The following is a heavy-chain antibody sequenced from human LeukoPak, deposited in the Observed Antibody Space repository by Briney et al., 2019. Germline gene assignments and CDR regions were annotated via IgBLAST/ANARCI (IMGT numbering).Heavy chain of an antibody. D-gene: IGHD3-22*01. Sequence: SETLSLTCAVSGGSISSTNWWSWVRQSPGKGLEWIGEIYHSGSTNYNPSLKSRVTISVDTSKNQFSLKLSSVTAADTAVYYCARGRYYDSSGPPPDAFDIWGQGTMVTVSS. V-gene: IGHV4-4*02. CDR1: GGSISSTNW. CDR3: ARGRYYDSSGPPPDAFDI. J-gene: IGHJ3*02. CDR2: IYHSGST.